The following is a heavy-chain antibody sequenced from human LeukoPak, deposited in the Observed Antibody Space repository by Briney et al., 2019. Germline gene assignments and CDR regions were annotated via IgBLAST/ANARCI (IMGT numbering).Heavy chain of an antibody. J-gene: IGHJ3*02. CDR1: GYTFTGYY. V-gene: IGHV1-2*02. D-gene: IGHD3-10*01. CDR2: INPNSGGT. Sequence: ASVKVSCKASGYTFTGYYMHWVRQAPGQGLEWMGWINPNSGGTNYAQKFQGRVTMTRDTSISTAYMELSSLRSEDTAVYYCARAREFMVRGSTAFDIWGQGTMVTVSS. CDR3: ARAREFMVRGSTAFDI.